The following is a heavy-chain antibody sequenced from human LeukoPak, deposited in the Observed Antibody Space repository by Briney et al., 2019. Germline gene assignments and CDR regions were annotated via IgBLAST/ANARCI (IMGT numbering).Heavy chain of an antibody. V-gene: IGHV3-48*02. D-gene: IGHD1-1*01. CDR2: ISSGSEII. CDR1: GFTFSTYN. CDR3: ARDLDWAFDY. Sequence: PGGSLRLSCAASGFTFSTYNMNWVRQAPGKGLEWVSFISSGSEIIYYADSVKGRFTISRDSAKNSLSLQMNSLRDDDTAVYFCARDLDWAFDYWGQGTLVTVSS. J-gene: IGHJ4*02.